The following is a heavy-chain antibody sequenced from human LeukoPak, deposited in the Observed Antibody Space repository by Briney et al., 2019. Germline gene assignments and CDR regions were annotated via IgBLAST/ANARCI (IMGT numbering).Heavy chain of an antibody. CDR2: IYSSGST. CDR1: GGYIGSFY. V-gene: IGHV4-59*01. Sequence: SETLSLTCTVSGGYIGSFYWSWIRQPPGKGLEWIGNIYSSGSTNYNPSLKSRVTISVDTSKNQFSLRLTSVTAADTAVYYCARASVLLSAGFWGQGTLVTVSS. J-gene: IGHJ4*02. CDR3: ARASVLLSAGF. D-gene: IGHD3-10*01.